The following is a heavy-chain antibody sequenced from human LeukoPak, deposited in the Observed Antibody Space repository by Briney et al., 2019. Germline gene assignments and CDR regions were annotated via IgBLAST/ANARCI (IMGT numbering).Heavy chain of an antibody. CDR3: ATEPSRSYSFDHLDF. CDR2: VVPMFGIR. V-gene: IGHV1-69*04. CDR1: GGAFNNYA. J-gene: IGHJ4*02. D-gene: IGHD5-12*01. Sequence: ASVKVSCKTSGGAFNNYAISWVRQAPGQGLEWMGRVVPMFGIRNYPQTFRGRVNITADKATNSVYMELRSLRAEDTAIYYCATEPSRSYSFDHLDFWGLGTPVTVSS.